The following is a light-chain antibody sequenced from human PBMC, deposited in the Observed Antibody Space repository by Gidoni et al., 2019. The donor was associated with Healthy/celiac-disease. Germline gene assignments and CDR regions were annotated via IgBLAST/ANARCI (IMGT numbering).Light chain of an antibody. Sequence: QSVLTQPPSASWPPGPRVTISCSGSSSNIGSNTVNWYQQRPGTAPKLLIYINNQRPSGVPDRFYGSKSGTSASLAISGLQSEDEADYYCAAWDDSLNGPVFGGGTKLTVL. V-gene: IGLV1-44*01. CDR3: AAWDDSLNGPV. CDR1: SSNIGSNT. CDR2: INN. J-gene: IGLJ2*01.